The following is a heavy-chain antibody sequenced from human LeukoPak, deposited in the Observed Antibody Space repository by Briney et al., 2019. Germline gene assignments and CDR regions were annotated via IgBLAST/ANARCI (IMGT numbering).Heavy chain of an antibody. CDR2: ISWNSGSI. CDR3: AKDAYGDYQFDY. D-gene: IGHD4-17*01. V-gene: IGHV3-9*01. Sequence: PGGSLRLSCAASGFTFDDYAMHWVRQAPGKGLEWVSGISWNSGSIGYADSVKGRFTISRGNAKNSLYLQMNSLRAEDTALYYCAKDAYGDYQFDYWGQGTLVTVSS. CDR1: GFTFDDYA. J-gene: IGHJ4*02.